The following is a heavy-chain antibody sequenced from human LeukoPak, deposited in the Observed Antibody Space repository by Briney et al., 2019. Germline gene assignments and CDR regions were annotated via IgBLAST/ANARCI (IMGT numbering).Heavy chain of an antibody. CDR1: GGSISSYY. V-gene: IGHV4-59*01. Sequence: SETLSLTCTVSGGSISSYYWSWIRQTPGKGLEWIGYIYYSGTTNYNPSLRSRVAISLDTSKNQFSLKLSSVTAADTAVYYCARGEPAFSSGWYTYYFDYWGQGTPVTVSS. D-gene: IGHD6-19*01. CDR2: IYYSGTT. J-gene: IGHJ4*02. CDR3: ARGEPAFSSGWYTYYFDY.